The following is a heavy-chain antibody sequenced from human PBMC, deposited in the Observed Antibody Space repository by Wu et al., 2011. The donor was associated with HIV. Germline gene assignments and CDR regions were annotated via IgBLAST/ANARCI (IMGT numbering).Heavy chain of an antibody. CDR1: GYTFTSYG. Sequence: QDQLVQSGAEVKKPGASVKVSCKASGYTFTSYGISWVRQAPGQGLEWMGWISTYSADTNYAQHVQGRVTMTTDTSTSTAYMELRSLRSDDTAVYYCARRDGYNLGWYFDYWGQGTLVTVSS. V-gene: IGHV1-18*01. D-gene: IGHD5-24*01. CDR2: ISTYSADT. CDR3: ARRDGYNLGWYFDY. J-gene: IGHJ4*02.